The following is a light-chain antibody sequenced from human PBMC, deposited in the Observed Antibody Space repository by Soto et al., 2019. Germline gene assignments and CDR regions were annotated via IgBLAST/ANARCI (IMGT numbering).Light chain of an antibody. CDR2: DAS. Sequence: EIVLAQSPATLSLSPGERVTLTCRASQSVRSYLAWYQQKPGQAPRLLIYDASNRATGIPARFSGSGSGTDFTLTISSLDPEDFAVYYCQQRANWPATFGQGTRLEIK. CDR3: QQRANWPAT. V-gene: IGKV3-11*01. J-gene: IGKJ5*01. CDR1: QSVRSY.